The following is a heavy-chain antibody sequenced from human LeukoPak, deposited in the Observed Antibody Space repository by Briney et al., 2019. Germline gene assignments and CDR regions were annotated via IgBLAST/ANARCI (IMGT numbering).Heavy chain of an antibody. J-gene: IGHJ4*02. CDR2: ISGSGDTT. D-gene: IGHD5-24*01. CDR1: GFTFSSYG. V-gene: IGHV3-23*01. CDR3: AKDDAWLQYNY. Sequence: QSGGSLRLSCAASGFTFSSYGMNWVRQAPGKGLEWVSGISGSGDTTYYADSVKGRFTISRDNSKNTLYLQMNSLRVEDTAVFYCAKDDAWLQYNYWGQGTLVTVSS.